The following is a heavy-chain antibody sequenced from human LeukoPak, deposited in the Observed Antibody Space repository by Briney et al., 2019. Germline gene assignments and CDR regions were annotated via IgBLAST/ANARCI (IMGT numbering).Heavy chain of an antibody. J-gene: IGHJ4*02. CDR2: IDPSDSYT. CDR1: GYTFTNYW. Sequence: PGGSLRLSCKGSGYTFTNYWISWVRQMPGKRLEWMGKIDPSDSYTNYNPSFRGHITISADKSSSTAYLHWSSLKASDTAMYFCARQYSGYDYYFDYWGQGSLVTVS. CDR3: ARQYSGYDYYFDY. D-gene: IGHD5-12*01. V-gene: IGHV5-10-1*01.